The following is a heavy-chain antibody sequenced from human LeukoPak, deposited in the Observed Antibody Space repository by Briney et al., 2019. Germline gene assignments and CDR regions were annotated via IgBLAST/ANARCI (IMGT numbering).Heavy chain of an antibody. Sequence: SETLSLTCAVYGGSFGSYYWSWIRQPPGKGLEWIGSIYSSGSTYYNPSLKSRVTISVDTSKNQFSLKLTSVTAADTAVYYCARHYGPWGQGTLVTVSS. CDR1: GGSFGSYY. D-gene: IGHD4-17*01. V-gene: IGHV4-39*01. CDR2: IYSSGST. CDR3: ARHYGP. J-gene: IGHJ5*02.